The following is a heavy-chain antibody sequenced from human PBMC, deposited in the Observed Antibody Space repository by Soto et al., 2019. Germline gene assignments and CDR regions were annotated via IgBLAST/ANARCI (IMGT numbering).Heavy chain of an antibody. CDR2: ISAYSGNT. CDR1: GYPFTRYG. J-gene: IGHJ4*02. V-gene: IGHV1-18*01. D-gene: IGHD3-10*01. Sequence: QVQLVQSGAEVKKPGASVKVSCKASGYPFTRYGITWVRQAPGQGLEWMGWISAYSGNTNYAHNLRGRVTMTTDTSTSTAYMELRSLRSDDTAVYYCARGGVLLWFGEPLDSWGQGPLVTVSS. CDR3: ARGGVLLWFGEPLDS.